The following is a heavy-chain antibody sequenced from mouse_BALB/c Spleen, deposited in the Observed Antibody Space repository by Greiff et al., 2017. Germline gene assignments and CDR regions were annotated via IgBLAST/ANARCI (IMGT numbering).Heavy chain of an antibody. CDR3: ARSTMITTYAMDY. V-gene: IGHV1S81*02. Sequence: QVQLQQPGAELVKPGASVKLSCKASGYTFTSYWMHWVKQRPGQGLEWIGEINPSNGRTNYNEKFKSKATLTVDKSSSTAYMQLSSLTSEDSAVYYCARSTMITTYAMDYWGQGTSVTVSS. CDR1: GYTFTSYW. D-gene: IGHD2-4*01. J-gene: IGHJ4*01. CDR2: INPSNGRT.